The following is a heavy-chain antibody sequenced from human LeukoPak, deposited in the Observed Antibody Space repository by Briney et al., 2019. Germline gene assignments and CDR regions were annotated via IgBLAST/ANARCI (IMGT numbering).Heavy chain of an antibody. CDR3: VRSDGDFYYVDV. J-gene: IGHJ6*03. D-gene: IGHD4-17*01. CDR2: IWPSDSDT. CDR1: GYNFANYW. Sequence: GESLKISCKASGYNFANYWVGWVRQMPGKGLGWVGIIWPSDSDTRYSPSFQDHVTITADESITTAHLQWSSLKASDTGMYYCVRSDGDFYYVDVWGKGTMVTVS. V-gene: IGHV5-51*01.